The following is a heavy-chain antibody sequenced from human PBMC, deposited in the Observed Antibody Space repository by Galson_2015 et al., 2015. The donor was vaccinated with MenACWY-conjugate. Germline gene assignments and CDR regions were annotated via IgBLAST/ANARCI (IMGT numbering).Heavy chain of an antibody. Sequence: SLRLSCAASGFTFSDYYMDWVRQAPGKGLEWVGRIRNKLYSYTTEYAASLKGRLTISGDDSKNSSHLQLNALKTEDTAVYFCARGGRRDNSGYTYAFAYWGQGTLVTVSS. J-gene: IGHJ4*02. V-gene: IGHV3-72*01. D-gene: IGHD5-18*01. CDR1: GFTFSDYY. CDR2: IRNKLYSYTT. CDR3: ARGGRRDNSGYTYAFAY.